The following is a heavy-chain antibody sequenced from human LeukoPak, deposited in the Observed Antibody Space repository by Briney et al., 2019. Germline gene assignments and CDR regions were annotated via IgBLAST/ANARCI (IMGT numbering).Heavy chain of an antibody. V-gene: IGHV3-21*01. J-gene: IGHJ4*02. CDR3: ARGGYSSSWYFPFDY. Sequence: GGSLRLSCAASGFTFSSYSMNWVRQAPGKGLEWVSSISSSSSYIYYADSVKGRFTISRDNAKNSLYLQMKSLRADDTAVYYCARGGYSSSWYFPFDYWGQGTLVTVSS. D-gene: IGHD6-13*01. CDR2: ISSSSSYI. CDR1: GFTFSSYS.